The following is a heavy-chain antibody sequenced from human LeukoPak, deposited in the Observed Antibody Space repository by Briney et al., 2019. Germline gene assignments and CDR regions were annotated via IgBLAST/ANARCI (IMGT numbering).Heavy chain of an antibody. CDR1: GYNFTNYW. CDR3: ARPYDYGGNRLYFQH. Sequence: GESLKISCKGSGYNFTNYWIGWVRQMPGKGLEWMGIIYPGDSDTTYSPSFQGQVTISADKSISTAYLQWSSLKASDTAMYYCARPYDYGGNRLYFQHWGQGTLVTVSS. CDR2: IYPGDSDT. J-gene: IGHJ1*01. V-gene: IGHV5-51*01. D-gene: IGHD4-23*01.